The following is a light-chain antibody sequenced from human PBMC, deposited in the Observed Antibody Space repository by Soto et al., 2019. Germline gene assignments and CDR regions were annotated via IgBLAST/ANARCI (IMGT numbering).Light chain of an antibody. CDR2: STN. V-gene: IGLV8-61*01. Sequence: VVTQEPSFSVSPGGTITLTCGLTSGSVSTSSYPSWYQQTPGQAPRTLIYSTNTRSSGVPDRFSGSILGNKAALTITGAQADDESDYYCALSLPRGVWEFGGGTKLTVL. CDR3: ALSLPRGVWE. J-gene: IGLJ3*02. CDR1: SGSVSTSSY.